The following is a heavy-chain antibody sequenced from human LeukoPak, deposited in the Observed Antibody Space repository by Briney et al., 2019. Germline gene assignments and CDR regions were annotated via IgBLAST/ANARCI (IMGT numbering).Heavy chain of an antibody. CDR2: IYTSGST. CDR1: GGSISSYY. Sequence: SETLSLTCTVSGGSISSYYWSWIRQPAGKGLEWIGRIYTSGSTNYNPSLKSRVTMSVDTSKNQFSLKLSSVTAADTAVYYCAREGSSSWYSYYYYMDVWGKGTTVTVSS. CDR3: AREGSSSWYSYYYYMDV. D-gene: IGHD6-13*01. J-gene: IGHJ6*03. V-gene: IGHV4-4*07.